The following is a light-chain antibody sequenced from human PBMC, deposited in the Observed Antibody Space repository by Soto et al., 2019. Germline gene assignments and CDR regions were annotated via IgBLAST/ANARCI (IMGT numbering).Light chain of an antibody. CDR2: GAS. CDR1: QSVSSN. J-gene: IGKJ1*01. Sequence: EIVMTQSPATLSVSPGERATLSCRASQSVSSNLAWYQQKPGQAPRLLIYGASTRATGIPARFSGSGSGTEFTLTISSLQSEDFAVYYCQQYNKWPPSRAFGKGTKVEIK. CDR3: QQYNKWPPSRA. V-gene: IGKV3-15*01.